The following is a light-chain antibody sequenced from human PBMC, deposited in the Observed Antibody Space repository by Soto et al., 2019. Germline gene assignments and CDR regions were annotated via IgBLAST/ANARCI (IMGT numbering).Light chain of an antibody. Sequence: EIVLTQSPATLSLSPGERATLSCRASQSVSSYLAWYQQKPGQAPRLLIYDASNRATGIPDRFSGSGSGTDFTLTISSLEPEDFAVYYCKQRSNWPFTFGQGTRLEIK. CDR3: KQRSNWPFT. V-gene: IGKV3-11*01. J-gene: IGKJ5*01. CDR1: QSVSSY. CDR2: DAS.